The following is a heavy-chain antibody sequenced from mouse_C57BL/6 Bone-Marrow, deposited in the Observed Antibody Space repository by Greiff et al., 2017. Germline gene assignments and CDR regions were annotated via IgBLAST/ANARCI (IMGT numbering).Heavy chain of an antibody. D-gene: IGHD1-1*01. Sequence: EVMLVESGGGLVKPGGSLKLSCAASGFTFSSYAMSWVRQTPEKRLEWVATISDGGSYTYYTDNVKGRFTISRDNAKNNLYLQMSHLKSENTAMYYCARSTTVGYAMDYWGQGTSVTVSS. CDR2: ISDGGSYT. V-gene: IGHV5-4*03. CDR3: ARSTTVGYAMDY. CDR1: GFTFSSYA. J-gene: IGHJ4*01.